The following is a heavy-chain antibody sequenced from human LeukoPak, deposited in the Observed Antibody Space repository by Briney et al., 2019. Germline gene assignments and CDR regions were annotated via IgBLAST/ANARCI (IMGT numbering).Heavy chain of an antibody. J-gene: IGHJ4*02. CDR3: ARVIWYFDY. Sequence: GGSLRLSCAASGFTFSDYDMNWVRQAPGKGLEWVSYISSSGSSIYDADSVKGRFTISRDNAKNSLYLQMNSLRAEDTAVYYCARVIWYFDYWGQGALVTVSS. CDR2: ISSSGSSI. CDR1: GFTFSDYD. V-gene: IGHV3-48*03.